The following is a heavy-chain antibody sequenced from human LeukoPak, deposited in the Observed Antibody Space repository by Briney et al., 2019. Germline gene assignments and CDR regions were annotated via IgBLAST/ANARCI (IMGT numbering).Heavy chain of an antibody. CDR2: ISGDGGDT. V-gene: IGHV3-43*02. CDR3: AKDISDFWSGYYLCES. D-gene: IGHD3-3*01. J-gene: IGHJ4*02. Sequence: GGSLRLSCATSGFTFDDYAMHWVRQAPGKGLEWVSLISGDGGDTYYADSVRGRFTISRDNSKNSLYLQMKSLRTEDTALYYCAKDISDFWSGYYLCESWGKGTLVTVSS. CDR1: GFTFDDYA.